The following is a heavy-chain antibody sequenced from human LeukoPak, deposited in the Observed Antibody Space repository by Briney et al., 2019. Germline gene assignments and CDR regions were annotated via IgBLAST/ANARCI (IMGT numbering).Heavy chain of an antibody. Sequence: SLKVSCKASGGTFSSYAISWVRQAPGQGLEWMGGIIPIFGTANYAQKFQGRVTITADESTSTAYMELSSLRSEDTAVYYCARDRVDYGSGSYSPFDYWGQGTLVTVSS. V-gene: IGHV1-69*13. CDR3: ARDRVDYGSGSYSPFDY. D-gene: IGHD3-10*01. CDR1: GGTFSSYA. J-gene: IGHJ4*02. CDR2: IIPIFGTA.